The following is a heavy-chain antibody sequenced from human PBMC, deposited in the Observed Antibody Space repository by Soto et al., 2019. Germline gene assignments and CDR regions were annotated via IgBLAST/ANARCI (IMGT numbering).Heavy chain of an antibody. D-gene: IGHD3-10*01. CDR3: ARRVIGSSRAFDI. CDR1: GFAFTGHP. J-gene: IGHJ3*02. V-gene: IGHV3-23*01. Sequence: QLLESGGGLAQPGGSLRLSCAASGFAFTGHPMSWVRQAPEKGLEWVAGISDGGDLTYNADSVKGRFTISRDNSRNTLYLQMNSLRAEDTAVYYCARRVIGSSRAFDIWGQGTMVTVSS. CDR2: ISDGGDLT.